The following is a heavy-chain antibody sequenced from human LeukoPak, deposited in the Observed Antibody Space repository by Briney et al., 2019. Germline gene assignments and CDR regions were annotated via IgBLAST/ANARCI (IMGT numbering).Heavy chain of an antibody. J-gene: IGHJ4*02. Sequence: SQTLSLTCALSGDSFSSNSAAWDSVRQSPSRGLGWLGSIYYRSKLYNDSAGSVKSSININPDTSKNQFSLQLNSVTPEDTAVYYCAKDTYYYGSGSYYNGIDYWGQGTLVTVSS. CDR2: IYYRSKLYN. V-gene: IGHV6-1*03. CDR3: AKDTYYYGSGSYYNGIDY. D-gene: IGHD3-10*01. CDR1: GDSFSSNSAA.